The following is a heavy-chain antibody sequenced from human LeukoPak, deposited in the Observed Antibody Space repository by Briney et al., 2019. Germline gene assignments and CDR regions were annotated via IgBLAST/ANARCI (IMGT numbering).Heavy chain of an antibody. D-gene: IGHD2-15*01. J-gene: IGHJ4*02. CDR1: GFTFSSYW. Sequence: GGSLRLSCAASGFTFSSYWMSWVRQAPGKGLEWVANINHDGNEKYYVDSVTGRFTISRDNAKNSLYLQMNSLRVEDTAVYYSAREGAIGSVDYWGQGTLVPVSS. V-gene: IGHV3-7*01. CDR2: INHDGNEK. CDR3: AREGAIGSVDY.